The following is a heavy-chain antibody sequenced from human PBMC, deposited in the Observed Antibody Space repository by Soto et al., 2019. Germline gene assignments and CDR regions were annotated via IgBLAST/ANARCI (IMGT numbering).Heavy chain of an antibody. CDR3: ARVFDSLPVSGYYSY. CDR1: GGTFSSYA. Sequence: QVQLVQSGAEVKKPGSSVKVSCKASGGTFSSYAISWVRQAPGQGLEWMGGIIPIFGTANYAQKFQGRVTITADKSPSTAYMELSSLRSEDTAVYYCARVFDSLPVSGYYSYWGQGTLVTVSS. V-gene: IGHV1-69*06. CDR2: IIPIFGTA. J-gene: IGHJ4*02. D-gene: IGHD3-22*01.